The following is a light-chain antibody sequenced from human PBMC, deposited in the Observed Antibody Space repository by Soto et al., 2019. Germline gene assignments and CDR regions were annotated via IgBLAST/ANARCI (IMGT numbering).Light chain of an antibody. CDR3: QQSYSTPRT. V-gene: IGKV1-39*01. CDR1: ESIRDY. CDR2: AAS. J-gene: IGKJ3*01. Sequence: IQMTQSPSSLSASVGDRVTITCRASESIRDYLNWYQQKPGKAPNLLIYAASSLQSGVPSRFSGGGSGTDFTLTISSLQPEDFATYYCQQSYSTPRTYGPGTKVDIK.